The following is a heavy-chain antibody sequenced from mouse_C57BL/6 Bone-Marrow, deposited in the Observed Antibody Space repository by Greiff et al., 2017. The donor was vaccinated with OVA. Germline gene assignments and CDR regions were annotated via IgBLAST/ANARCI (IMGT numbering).Heavy chain of an antibody. CDR3: ARFRVYGYYFDY. J-gene: IGHJ2*01. CDR1: GYTFTSYW. CDR2: IDPSDSYT. V-gene: IGHV1-50*01. D-gene: IGHD2-2*01. Sequence: QVQLQQPGAELVKPGASVKLSCKASGYTFTSYWMQWVKQRPGQGLEWIGEIDPSDSYTNYNQKFKGKATLTVDTSSSTAYMQLSSLTSEDAAVYYCARFRVYGYYFDYWGQGTTLTVSS.